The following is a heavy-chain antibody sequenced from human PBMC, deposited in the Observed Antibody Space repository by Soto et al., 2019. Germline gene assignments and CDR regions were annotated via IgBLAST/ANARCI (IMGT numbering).Heavy chain of an antibody. CDR1: GYTSTSYG. Sequence: GASVKVSCKASGYTSTSYGISWVRQAPGQGLEWMRWISAYNGNTNYAQKLQGRVTMTTDTSTSTAYMELRSLRSDDTAVYYCARDRPTNYYDFWSGPYYYYGMDVWGQGTPVIVSS. D-gene: IGHD3-3*01. J-gene: IGHJ6*02. CDR2: ISAYNGNT. CDR3: ARDRPTNYYDFWSGPYYYYGMDV. V-gene: IGHV1-18*04.